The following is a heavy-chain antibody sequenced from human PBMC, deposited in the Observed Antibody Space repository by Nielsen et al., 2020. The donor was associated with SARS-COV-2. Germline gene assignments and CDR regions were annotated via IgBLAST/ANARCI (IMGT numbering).Heavy chain of an antibody. D-gene: IGHD2-15*01. Sequence: GESLKISCAASGFTFSSYSMNWVRQAPGKGLEWVSYISSSSSTIYYADSVKGRFTISRDNAKNSLYLQMNSLRAEDTAVYYCAREGGAIAADYWGQGTLVTVSS. CDR3: AREGGAIAADY. CDR1: GFTFSSYS. CDR2: ISSSSSTI. J-gene: IGHJ4*02. V-gene: IGHV3-48*04.